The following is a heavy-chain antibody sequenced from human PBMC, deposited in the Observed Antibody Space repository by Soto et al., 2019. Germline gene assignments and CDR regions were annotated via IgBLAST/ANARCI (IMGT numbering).Heavy chain of an antibody. J-gene: IGHJ4*02. D-gene: IGHD3-16*02. CDR3: ARNTQGPVDFEH. CDR1: GGSITSYY. V-gene: IGHV4-4*08. CDR2: IYSTVST. Sequence: SETLSLTCTVSGGSITSYYWSWIRQPPGKRLEWIGHIYSTVSTHYNPSLKSRVTISLGTSENQLSLTLTSVTAADTAVYYCARNTQGPVDFEHWGPGTPVTGSS.